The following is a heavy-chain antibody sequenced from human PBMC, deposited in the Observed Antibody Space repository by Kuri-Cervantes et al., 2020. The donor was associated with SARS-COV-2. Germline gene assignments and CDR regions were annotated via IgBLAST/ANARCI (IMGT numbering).Heavy chain of an antibody. CDR1: GFTFSSYA. CDR3: ARGEGSRWSY. Sequence: GGSLRLSCAASGFTFSSYAMHWVRQAPGKGLEWVAVISYDGSNKYYADSVQGRFTISRDNSKNTLYLQMNGLRAEDTAVYYCARGEGSRWSYWGQGTLVTVSS. V-gene: IGHV3-30*04. CDR2: ISYDGSNK. J-gene: IGHJ4*02. D-gene: IGHD6-13*01.